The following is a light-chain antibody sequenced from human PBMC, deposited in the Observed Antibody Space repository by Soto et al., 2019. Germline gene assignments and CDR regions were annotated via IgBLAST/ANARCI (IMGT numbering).Light chain of an antibody. CDR1: QSVYSN. CDR3: QQYNKWPLT. Sequence: EIMMTQSPGTLSASPGERATLACRASQSVYSNLAWYQQKPGQAPRLLIYAVSTRAIGIPARFSGGGSGTEFTLTITSLQSEDFAVSYCQQYNKWPLTFGQGTKVEI. J-gene: IGKJ1*01. V-gene: IGKV3-15*01. CDR2: AVS.